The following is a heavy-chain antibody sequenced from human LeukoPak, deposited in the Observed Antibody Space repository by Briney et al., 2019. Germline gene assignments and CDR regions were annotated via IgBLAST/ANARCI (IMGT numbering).Heavy chain of an antibody. J-gene: IGHJ4*02. V-gene: IGHV3-30*04. CDR2: ISYDGTNK. D-gene: IGHD4-17*01. CDR1: GFTFSSYA. CDR3: ARDADYGDPKAIEY. Sequence: GGSLRLSCAASGFTFSSYAMHWVRQAPGKGLEWVAVISYDGTNKYYADSVKGRFTISRDNSKNTLYLQMSSLRAEDTAVYYCARDADYGDPKAIEYWGRGTLVTVSS.